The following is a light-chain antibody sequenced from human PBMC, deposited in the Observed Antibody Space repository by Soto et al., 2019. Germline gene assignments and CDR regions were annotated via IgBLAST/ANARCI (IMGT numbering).Light chain of an antibody. CDR2: AAS. CDR3: QQSYGNPLT. J-gene: IGKJ4*01. Sequence: DIPMTQSPSSLSASVGDRVTITCRASQSITNSLNWYQQKPGKAPKLLIYAASSLHSGVPSRFSGSGSGTDFTLTISSLQPEDFANYYCQQSYGNPLTFGGGTRVEIK. V-gene: IGKV1-39*01. CDR1: QSITNS.